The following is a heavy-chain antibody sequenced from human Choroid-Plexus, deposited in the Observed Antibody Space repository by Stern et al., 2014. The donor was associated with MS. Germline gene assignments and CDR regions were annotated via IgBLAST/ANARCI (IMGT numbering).Heavy chain of an antibody. CDR1: GYTFTSYG. V-gene: IGHV1-18*01. CDR3: ARGLLGSENAFDI. J-gene: IGHJ3*02. CDR2: ISDSNGNT. Sequence: QVQLVESGAAVKKPGASVRVSCKASGYTFTSYGISWVRQAPGQGLEWMGGISDSNGNTNYAQTLQGRVTITPDPSTDTANIELRSLRSDDTAVYYCARGLLGSENAFDIWGQGTMVTVSS. D-gene: IGHD2-15*01.